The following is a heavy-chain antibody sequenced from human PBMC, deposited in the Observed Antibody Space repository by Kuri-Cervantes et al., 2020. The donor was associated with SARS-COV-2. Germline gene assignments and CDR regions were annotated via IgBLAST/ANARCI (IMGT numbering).Heavy chain of an antibody. D-gene: IGHD4-17*01. V-gene: IGHV4-61*02. J-gene: IGHJ4*02. CDR3: ARDISKGGGLRHNN. Sequence: TLSLTCTVSGGSISSGSYYWSWIRQPAGKGLEWIGRFYTSGSTFYNPSLKSRVTISIDTSKNQFSLKLTSVTAADTAVYYCARDISKGGGLRHNNWGQGTLVTVSS. CDR1: GGSISSGSYY. CDR2: FYTSGST.